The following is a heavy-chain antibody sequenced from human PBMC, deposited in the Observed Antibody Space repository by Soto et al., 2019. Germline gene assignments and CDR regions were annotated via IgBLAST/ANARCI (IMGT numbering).Heavy chain of an antibody. V-gene: IGHV3-33*01. D-gene: IGHD6-13*01. CDR3: ARSTGYSSRGGMDV. CDR2: IWYDGSNK. Sequence: QVQLVESGGGVVQPGRSLRLSCAASGFTFSSYGMHWVRQAPGKGLEWVAVIWYDGSNKYYADSVKGRFTISRDNSKNTLYLQMNSLRAEDTAVYYCARSTGYSSRGGMDVWGQGTTVTVSS. CDR1: GFTFSSYG. J-gene: IGHJ6*02.